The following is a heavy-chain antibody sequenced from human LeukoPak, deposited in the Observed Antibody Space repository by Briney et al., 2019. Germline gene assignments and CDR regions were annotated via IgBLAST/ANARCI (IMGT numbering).Heavy chain of an antibody. CDR3: ARERDEGFDY. CDR2: ISSGSSTI. Sequence: GGSLRLSCAASGFTFSSYSMNWVRQAPGKGLEWVSYISSGSSTIYYADSVKGRFTISRDNAKNSLYLQMNSLKAEDTAVYYCARERDEGFDYWGQGTLVTVSS. V-gene: IGHV3-48*01. CDR1: GFTFSSYS. J-gene: IGHJ4*02. D-gene: IGHD5-24*01.